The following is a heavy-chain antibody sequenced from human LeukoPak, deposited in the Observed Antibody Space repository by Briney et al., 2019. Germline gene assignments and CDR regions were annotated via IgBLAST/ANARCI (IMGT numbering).Heavy chain of an antibody. CDR3: ARTVVGATTDEAFDI. Sequence: ASVKVSCKASGGTFSSYAISWVRQAPGQGLEWMGRIIPIFGTANYAQKFQGRVTITTDESTSTAYMELSSLRSEDTAVYYCARTVVGATTDEAFDIWGQGTMVTVSS. CDR1: GGTFSSYA. J-gene: IGHJ3*02. V-gene: IGHV1-69*05. D-gene: IGHD1-26*01. CDR2: IIPIFGTA.